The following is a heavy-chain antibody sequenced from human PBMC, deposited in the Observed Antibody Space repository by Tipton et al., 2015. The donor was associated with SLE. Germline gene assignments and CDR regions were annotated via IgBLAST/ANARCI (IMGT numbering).Heavy chain of an antibody. CDR2: IDDSGST. CDR3: ASPITLVRGVTKDY. CDR1: GGSFSGFY. J-gene: IGHJ4*02. D-gene: IGHD3-10*01. V-gene: IGHV4-34*01. Sequence: TLSLTCAVYGGSFSGFYWNWIRQPPGKGLEWIGEIDDSGSTNYNPSLKSRVTISLDTSKNQFSLKLSSVTAADTAVYYCASPITLVRGVTKDYWGQGTLVTVSS.